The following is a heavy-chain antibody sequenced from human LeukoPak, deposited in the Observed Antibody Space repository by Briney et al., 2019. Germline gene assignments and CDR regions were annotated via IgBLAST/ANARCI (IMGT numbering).Heavy chain of an antibody. D-gene: IGHD2-2*01. Sequence: GASVKVSCKASGYTFTSYYMHWVRQAPGQGLEWMGIINPSGGSTSYAQKFQGRVTMTRNTSISTAYMELSSLRSEDTAVYYCAREGVGYAFFDRDDDAFDIWGQGTMVTVSS. J-gene: IGHJ3*02. CDR2: INPSGGST. CDR3: AREGVGYAFFDRDDDAFDI. CDR1: GYTFTSYY. V-gene: IGHV1-46*01.